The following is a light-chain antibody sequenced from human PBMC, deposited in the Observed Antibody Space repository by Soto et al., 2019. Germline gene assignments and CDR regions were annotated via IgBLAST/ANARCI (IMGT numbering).Light chain of an antibody. CDR3: SSYTSSSSLML. V-gene: IGLV2-14*01. Sequence: QSALTQPASVSGSPGQSITISCTGTSSDVGGYNYVSWYQQHPGKAPKLMIYEVSNRPSGVSNRFSGSKSGNTASLTISGIQAEDDADYYCSSYTSSSSLMLVGLGTKLTVL. CDR2: EVS. J-gene: IGLJ2*01. CDR1: SSDVGGYNY.